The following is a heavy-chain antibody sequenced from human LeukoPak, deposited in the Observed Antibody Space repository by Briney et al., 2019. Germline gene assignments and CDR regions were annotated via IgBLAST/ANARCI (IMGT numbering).Heavy chain of an antibody. CDR1: EFSFINYW. V-gene: IGHV5-51*01. CDR2: IYPGDSDT. D-gene: IGHD3-10*01. CDR3: ARRTITMVRGVSMYYFDY. Sequence: GESLKISCKGTEFSFINYWIAWVRQMPGKGLEWMGIIYPGDSDTRYSPSFQGQVTISADKSISTAYLQWSSLKASDTAMYYCARRTITMVRGVSMYYFDYWGQGTLVTVSS. J-gene: IGHJ4*02.